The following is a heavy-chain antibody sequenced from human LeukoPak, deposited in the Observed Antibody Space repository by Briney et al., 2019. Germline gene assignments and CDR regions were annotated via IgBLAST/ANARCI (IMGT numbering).Heavy chain of an antibody. V-gene: IGHV4-59*01. CDR3: AAVGGYSPFDY. CDR2: IYYSGST. D-gene: IGHD3-22*01. J-gene: IGHJ4*02. Sequence: SETLSLTCTVSGGSNSSYYWSWIRQPPGKGLEWIGYIYYSGSTNYNPSLKSRVTISVDTSKNQFSLKLSSVTAADTAVYYCAAVGGYSPFDYWGQGTLVTVSS. CDR1: GGSNSSYY.